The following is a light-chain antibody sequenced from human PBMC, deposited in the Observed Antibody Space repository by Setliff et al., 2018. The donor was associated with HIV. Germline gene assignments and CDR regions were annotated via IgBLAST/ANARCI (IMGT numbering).Light chain of an antibody. CDR2: EVS. V-gene: IGLV2-14*01. CDR3: CSYTSCGTLFV. Sequence: QSALTQPASVSGSPGQSITISCTGTNSDIGGYDYVYWYQQQPGKAPKLMIYEVSGRPSGVSYRFSGSKSGTTASQTISGLQTEDEADYFCCSYTSCGTLFVFGTGTKVTVL. CDR1: NSDIGGYDY. J-gene: IGLJ1*01.